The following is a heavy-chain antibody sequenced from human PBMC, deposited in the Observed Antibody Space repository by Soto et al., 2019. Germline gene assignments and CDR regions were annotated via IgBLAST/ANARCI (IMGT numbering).Heavy chain of an antibody. D-gene: IGHD3-3*01. V-gene: IGHV3-23*01. Sequence: EVQLLESGGGLVQPGGSLRLSCAASGFTFSSYAMSWVRQAPGKGLEWVSAISGSGGSTYYADSVKGRFTISRDNSKNPLYLQMNSLRAEDTAVYYCAKVAPDYDFWSGYQDYWGQGTLVTVSS. CDR1: GFTFSSYA. CDR2: ISGSGGST. CDR3: AKVAPDYDFWSGYQDY. J-gene: IGHJ4*02.